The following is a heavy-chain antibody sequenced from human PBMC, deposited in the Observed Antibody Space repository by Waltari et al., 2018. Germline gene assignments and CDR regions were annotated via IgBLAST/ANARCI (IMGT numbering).Heavy chain of an antibody. J-gene: IGHJ4*02. CDR3: AKGAIGSAGLDY. CDR1: EFTFSSYA. D-gene: IGHD6-13*01. CDR2: FTTSGNT. Sequence: EGQLLESGGGLVQPGGSLRLSCAASEFTFSSYAVTWVRQAPGKGLEWVSSFTTSGNTYYADSVKGRFTISRDNSKNKMYLQMNSLRADDTAVYYCAKGAIGSAGLDYWGQGTLVTVSS. V-gene: IGHV3-23*01.